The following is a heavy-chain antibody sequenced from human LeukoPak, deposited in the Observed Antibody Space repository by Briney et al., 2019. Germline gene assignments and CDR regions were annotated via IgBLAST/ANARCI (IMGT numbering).Heavy chain of an antibody. CDR2: IYYSGST. V-gene: IGHV4-39*07. CDR1: GGSISSSSYY. CDR3: ARGGGLRYFDWLLDY. Sequence: SETLSLTCTVSGGSISSSSYYWGWIRQPPGKGLEWIGSIYYSGSTNYNPTLKSRVTISVDTSKNQFSLKLSSVTAADTAVYYCARGGGLRYFDWLLDYWGQGTLVTVSS. J-gene: IGHJ4*02. D-gene: IGHD3-9*01.